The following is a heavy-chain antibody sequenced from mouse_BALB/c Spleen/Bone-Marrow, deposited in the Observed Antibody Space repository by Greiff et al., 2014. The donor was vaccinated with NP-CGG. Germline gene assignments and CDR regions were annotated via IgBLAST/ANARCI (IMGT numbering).Heavy chain of an antibody. V-gene: IGHV3-2*02. CDR2: ISYSGST. D-gene: IGHD1-1*01. Sequence: VQLQQSGPGLVKPSQSLSLTCTVTGYSITSDYAWNWIRQFPGNKLEWMGYISYSGSTSYNPSLKSRISLTRDTSKNQFFLQLNSVTTEDTATYYCARNAYYYANREFPYWGQGTLVTVSA. CDR1: GYSITSDYA. CDR3: ARNAYYYANREFPY. J-gene: IGHJ3*01.